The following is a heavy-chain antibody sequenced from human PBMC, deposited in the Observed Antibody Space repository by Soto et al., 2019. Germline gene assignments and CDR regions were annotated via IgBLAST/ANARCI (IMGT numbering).Heavy chain of an antibody. Sequence: EVQLVESGGGLVQPGGSLRLSCAASGFTFSRYWMSWVRQAPGKGLEWVANIKQDGSEKYYVDSVKGRFTISRDNAKNSLYLQMNSLRAEDTAVYYCAGLGTSIAARWYYYGMDVWGQGTTVTVSS. CDR3: AGLGTSIAARWYYYGMDV. CDR1: GFTFSRYW. D-gene: IGHD6-6*01. CDR2: IKQDGSEK. V-gene: IGHV3-7*01. J-gene: IGHJ6*02.